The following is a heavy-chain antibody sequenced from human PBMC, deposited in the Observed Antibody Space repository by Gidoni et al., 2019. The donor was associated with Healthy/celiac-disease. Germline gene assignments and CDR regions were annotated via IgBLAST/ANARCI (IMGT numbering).Heavy chain of an antibody. J-gene: IGHJ6*02. Sequence: QVQLQQWGAGLLKPSETLSLTCAVYGGSFSGYYWTWIRQPPGKGLEWLGEIKHSGSTNYNPSLKSRVTISVDTSKNQFSLKLSSVTAADTAVYYCARGVWYYDILTGYYPPKYYYYGMDVWGQGTTVTVSS. CDR1: GGSFSGYY. CDR3: ARGVWYYDILTGYYPPKYYYYGMDV. D-gene: IGHD3-9*01. V-gene: IGHV4-34*01. CDR2: IKHSGST.